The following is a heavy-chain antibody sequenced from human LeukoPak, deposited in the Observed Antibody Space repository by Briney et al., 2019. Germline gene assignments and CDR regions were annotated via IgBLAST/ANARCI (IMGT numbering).Heavy chain of an antibody. D-gene: IGHD6-19*01. Sequence: GGSLRLSCAASGFTFSSYNMNWVRQAPGKGLEWVSYITSSSSTIYYADSVKGRFTISRDNAKNSLYLQMNSLRAEDTAVYYCARDQQWLISGWFDPWGQGTLVTVSS. CDR2: ITSSSSTI. V-gene: IGHV3-48*01. CDR3: ARDQQWLISGWFDP. J-gene: IGHJ5*02. CDR1: GFTFSSYN.